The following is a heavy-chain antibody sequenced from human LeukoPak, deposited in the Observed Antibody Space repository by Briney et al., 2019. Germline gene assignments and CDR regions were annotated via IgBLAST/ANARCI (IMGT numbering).Heavy chain of an antibody. D-gene: IGHD4-17*01. V-gene: IGHV1-18*01. Sequence: ASVKVSCKPSGYTFRTHALSWVRQAPGQGLEWMGWISSYNGNTNYAQKVQGRLTMTTDTSTSTAYMELRSLRSDDTAVYYCARGNDYGDPLDYWGQGTQVTVSS. CDR2: ISSYNGNT. CDR3: ARGNDYGDPLDY. CDR1: GYTFRTHA. J-gene: IGHJ4*02.